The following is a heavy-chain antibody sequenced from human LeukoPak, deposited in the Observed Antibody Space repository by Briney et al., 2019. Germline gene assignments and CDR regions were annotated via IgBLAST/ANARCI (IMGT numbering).Heavy chain of an antibody. D-gene: IGHD3-22*01. CDR3: ARPNITSYYDSRGYDAFDV. CDR2: IYPDDSDT. Sequence: GESLQISCKGSGXRFNAYCIAWVRQMPGKGLEWMGIIYPDDSDTRYSPSFQGQVTISADKSVRTAYLQWSSLKASDTAMYYCARPNITSYYDSRGYDAFDVWGQGTMVTVPS. CDR1: GXRFNAYC. V-gene: IGHV5-51*01. J-gene: IGHJ3*01.